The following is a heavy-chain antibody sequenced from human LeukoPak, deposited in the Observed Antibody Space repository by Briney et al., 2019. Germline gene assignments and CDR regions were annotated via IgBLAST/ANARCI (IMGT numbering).Heavy chain of an antibody. CDR1: GYTFTSYG. Sequence: ASVKVSCRAPGYTFTSYGISWVRQAPGQGLEWMGWISAYNGNTNYAQKLQGRVTMTTDTSTSTAYMELRSLRSDDTAVYYCARDQRGYCSSTSCSTPFDPWGQGTLVTVSS. J-gene: IGHJ5*02. CDR2: ISAYNGNT. V-gene: IGHV1-18*01. CDR3: ARDQRGYCSSTSCSTPFDP. D-gene: IGHD2-2*01.